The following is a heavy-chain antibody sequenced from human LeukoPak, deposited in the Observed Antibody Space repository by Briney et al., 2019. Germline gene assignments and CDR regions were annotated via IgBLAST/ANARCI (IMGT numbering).Heavy chain of an antibody. CDR1: GASISTSNW. V-gene: IGHV4-4*02. D-gene: IGHD3-16*01. J-gene: IGHJ5*02. CDR2: IYHSGTT. CDR3: ARGDYYAGGGRNWFDP. Sequence: PSETLSLTCAVSGASISTSNWWRWVRQPPGKGLEWIGEIYHSGTTNYNPSLKSRVTLSVDKSKNQFSLNLISVTAADTAVYYCARGDYYAGGGRNWFDPWGHGTLVTVSS.